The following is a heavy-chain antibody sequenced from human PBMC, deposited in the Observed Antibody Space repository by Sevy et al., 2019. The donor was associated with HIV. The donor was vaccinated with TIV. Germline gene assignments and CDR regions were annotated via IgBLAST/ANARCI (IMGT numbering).Heavy chain of an antibody. CDR3: TRGLATADTPEYYFDY. Sequence: GGSLRLSCTASGFTFDDYAMSWFRQAPGKGLEWVAFITRNSYEAYGETTEYAASVKGRFTISRDDSKSIAYLQMNSLKTEDTAVYYCTRGLATADTPEYYFDYWGQGTLVTVSS. V-gene: IGHV3-49*03. CDR1: GFTFDDYA. D-gene: IGHD5-12*01. CDR2: ITRNSYEAYGETT. J-gene: IGHJ4*02.